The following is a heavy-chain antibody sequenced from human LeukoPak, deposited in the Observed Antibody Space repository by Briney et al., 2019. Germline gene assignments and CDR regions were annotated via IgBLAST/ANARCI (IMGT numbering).Heavy chain of an antibody. CDR2: ISSSSSYI. CDR1: GFTFSSYW. Sequence: GGSLRLSCAASGFTFSSYWMSWVRQAPGKGLEWVSSISSSSSYIYYADSVKGRFTISRDNAKNSLYLQMNSLRAEDTAVYYCARVDSYGSGGFDYWGQGTLVTVSS. V-gene: IGHV3-21*04. CDR3: ARVDSYGSGGFDY. D-gene: IGHD3-10*01. J-gene: IGHJ4*02.